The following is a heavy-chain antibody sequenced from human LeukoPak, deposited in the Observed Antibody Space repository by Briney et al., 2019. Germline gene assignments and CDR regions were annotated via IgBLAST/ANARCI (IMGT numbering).Heavy chain of an antibody. Sequence: PGGSLRLSCSASGFTFSNYGMHWVRQAPGKGLEWLAVISSDGSHKFYGDSVTGRLTISRDNSKNTLYLQMNSLRPEDTAVYYCAKDPGHCSGGSCYSILDYWGQGTLVTVSS. J-gene: IGHJ4*02. CDR2: ISSDGSHK. D-gene: IGHD2-15*01. V-gene: IGHV3-30*18. CDR1: GFTFSNYG. CDR3: AKDPGHCSGGSCYSILDY.